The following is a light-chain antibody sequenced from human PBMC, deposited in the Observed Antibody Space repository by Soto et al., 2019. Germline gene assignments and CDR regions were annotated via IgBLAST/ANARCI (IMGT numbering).Light chain of an antibody. CDR1: QSVSSY. Sequence: EIVLTQSAATLSLSAGERATLSCRASQSVSSYLAWYQQKPGQAPRLLIYDASNRATGIPARFSGSGSGTDFTLTISSLEPEDFAVYYCQQRSNWPPDFGQGTRLEI. CDR2: DAS. V-gene: IGKV3-11*01. J-gene: IGKJ5*01. CDR3: QQRSNWPPD.